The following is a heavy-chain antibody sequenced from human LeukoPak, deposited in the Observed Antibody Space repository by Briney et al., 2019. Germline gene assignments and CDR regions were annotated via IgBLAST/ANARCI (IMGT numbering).Heavy chain of an antibody. Sequence: PSETLSLTCNVSGGSVSNYRYYWGWIRHPPGKGLEWIGSLYYTGSTYHHPSLGGRVATSVDTSKNQISLRLSSVTAADTAVYYCARHAGMTMASLFFDYWGQGTLVTVSS. CDR1: GGSVSNYRYY. D-gene: IGHD4/OR15-4a*01. J-gene: IGHJ4*02. V-gene: IGHV4-39*01. CDR3: ARHAGMTMASLFFDY. CDR2: LYYTGST.